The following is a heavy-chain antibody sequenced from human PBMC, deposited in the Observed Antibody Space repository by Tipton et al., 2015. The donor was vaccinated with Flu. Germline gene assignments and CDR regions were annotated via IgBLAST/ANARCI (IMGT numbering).Heavy chain of an antibody. CDR3: ARALRTTGFDY. Sequence: TLSLTCNVSGGSLSGYYWSWIRQPAGKGLEWIGRIYTSGNTNYSPSLKSRVTMSVDTSKNQFSLKLTSVSAADTAVYYCARALRTTGFDYWGQGTLVTVSS. V-gene: IGHV4-4*07. CDR1: GGSLSGYY. CDR2: IYTSGNT. J-gene: IGHJ4*02. D-gene: IGHD1-1*01.